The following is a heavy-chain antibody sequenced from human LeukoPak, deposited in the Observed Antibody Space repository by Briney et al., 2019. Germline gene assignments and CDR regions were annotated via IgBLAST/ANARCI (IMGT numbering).Heavy chain of an antibody. V-gene: IGHV1-18*01. D-gene: IGHD2-15*01. Sequence: ASVRVSCKASGYTFTSYGISWVRQAPGQGLGWMGWISAYNGNTNYAQKLQGRVTMTTDTSTSTAYMELRSLRSDDTAVYYCAREWGYCSGGSCYFNWFDPWGQGTLVTVSS. CDR2: ISAYNGNT. CDR3: AREWGYCSGGSCYFNWFDP. CDR1: GYTFTSYG. J-gene: IGHJ5*02.